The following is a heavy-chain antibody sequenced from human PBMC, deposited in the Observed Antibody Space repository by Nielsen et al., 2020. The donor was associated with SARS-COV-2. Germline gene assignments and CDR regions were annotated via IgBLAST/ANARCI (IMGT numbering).Heavy chain of an antibody. J-gene: IGHJ6*03. CDR2: IKQDGSEK. D-gene: IGHD3-3*01. V-gene: IGHV3-7*03. CDR3: ARATEYYDFWRWHRGVYMDV. CDR1: GFTFSSYW. Sequence: GESLKISCAASGFTFSSYWMSWVRQAPGKGLEWVANIKQDGSEKYYVDSVKGRFTISRDNAKNSLYLQMNSLRAEDTAVYYCARATEYYDFWRWHRGVYMDVWGKGTTVTVSS.